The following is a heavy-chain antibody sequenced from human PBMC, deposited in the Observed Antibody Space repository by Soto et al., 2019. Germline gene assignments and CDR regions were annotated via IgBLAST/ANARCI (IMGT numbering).Heavy chain of an antibody. CDR3: ARGRGYSGDDHYYYFDMDV. Sequence: SVKVSCKASGGTFNNYPITWVRQAPGGGLEWMGGSIPIFGTANYAQKFQGRVTISVDESTSTAYMELSSLRSEDTAVYYCARGRGYSGDDHYYYFDMDVWGQGTTVTVSS. D-gene: IGHD5-12*01. V-gene: IGHV1-69*13. J-gene: IGHJ6*02. CDR1: GGTFNNYP. CDR2: SIPIFGTA.